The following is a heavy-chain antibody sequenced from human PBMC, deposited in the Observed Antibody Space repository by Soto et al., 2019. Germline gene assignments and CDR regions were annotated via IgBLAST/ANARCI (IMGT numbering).Heavy chain of an antibody. CDR3: ARSGGIVVVPAATYYYYGMDV. D-gene: IGHD2-2*01. Sequence: GESLKISCKGSGYSFTSYWISWVRQMPGKGLEWMGRIDPSDSYTNYSPSFQGHVTISADKSISTAYLQWSSLKASDTAMYYCARSGGIVVVPAATYYYYGMDVWGQGTTVTVSS. J-gene: IGHJ6*02. V-gene: IGHV5-10-1*01. CDR1: GYSFTSYW. CDR2: IDPSDSYT.